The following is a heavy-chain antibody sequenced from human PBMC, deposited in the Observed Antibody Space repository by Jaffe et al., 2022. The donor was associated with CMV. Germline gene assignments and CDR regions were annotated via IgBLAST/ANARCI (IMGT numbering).Heavy chain of an antibody. D-gene: IGHD5-12*01. V-gene: IGHV4-59*01. Sequence: QVQLQESGPGLVKPSETLSLTCTVSGGSISSYYWSWIRQPPGKGLEWIGYIYYSGSTNYNPSLKSRVTISVDTSKNQFSLKLSSVTAADTAVYYCARDSSGDIVAKGSGYGYFDYWGQGTLVTVSS. CDR2: IYYSGST. CDR1: GGSISSYY. J-gene: IGHJ4*02. CDR3: ARDSSGDIVAKGSGYGYFDY.